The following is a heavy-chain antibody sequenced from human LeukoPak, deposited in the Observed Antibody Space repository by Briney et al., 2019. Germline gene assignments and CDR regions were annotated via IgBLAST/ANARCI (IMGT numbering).Heavy chain of an antibody. CDR2: IYYSGST. CDR1: GGSISSGGYY. CDR3: ARDRPGGSSLDY. Sequence: SETLSLTCTVSGGSISSGGYYWSWIRQHPGKGLEWIGYIYYSGSTYYNPSLKSRVTISVDTSKNQFSLKLSSVTAADTAVYYCARDRPGGSSLDYWGQGILVTVSS. V-gene: IGHV4-31*03. D-gene: IGHD6-13*01. J-gene: IGHJ4*02.